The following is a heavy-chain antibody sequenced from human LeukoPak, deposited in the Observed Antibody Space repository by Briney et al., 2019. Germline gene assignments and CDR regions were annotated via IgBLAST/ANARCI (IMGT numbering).Heavy chain of an antibody. V-gene: IGHV3-23*01. CDR1: GFTFSSYA. CDR3: ARGLPPYYYHGMDV. D-gene: IGHD5-18*01. J-gene: IGHJ6*02. CDR2: ISGSGGST. Sequence: PGGSLRLSCAASGFTFSSYAMSWVRQAPGKGLEWVSAISGSGGSTYYADSVKGRFTISRDTSKNTVYLQMNSLRAEDTAVYYCARGLPPYYYHGMDVWGQGTTVTVSS.